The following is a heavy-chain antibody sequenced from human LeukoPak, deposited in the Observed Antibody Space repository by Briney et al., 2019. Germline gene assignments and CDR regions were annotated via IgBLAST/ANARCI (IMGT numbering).Heavy chain of an antibody. CDR1: GGSFSGYY. CDR2: INHSGST. J-gene: IGHJ6*03. CDR3: ARGVGSQLWLLPYYYYYMDV. Sequence: SETLSLTCAVYGGSFSGYYWSWIHQPPGKGLEWIGEINHSGSTNYNPSLKSRVTISVDTSKNQFSLKLSSVTAADTAVYYCARGVGSQLWLLPYYYYYMDVWGKGTTVTVSS. V-gene: IGHV4-34*01. D-gene: IGHD5-18*01.